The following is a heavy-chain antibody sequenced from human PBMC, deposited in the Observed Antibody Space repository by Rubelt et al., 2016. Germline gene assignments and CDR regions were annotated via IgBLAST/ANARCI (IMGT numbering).Heavy chain of an antibody. CDR3: ARVREDSSSWLEPNYGMDV. D-gene: IGHD6-13*01. CDR2: ISYDGSNK. J-gene: IGHJ6*02. V-gene: IGHV3-30*04. Sequence: LGQGLEWVAVISYDGSNKYYADSVKGRFTISRDNSKNTLYLQMNSLRAEDTAVYYCARVREDSSSWLEPNYGMDVWGQGTTVTVSS.